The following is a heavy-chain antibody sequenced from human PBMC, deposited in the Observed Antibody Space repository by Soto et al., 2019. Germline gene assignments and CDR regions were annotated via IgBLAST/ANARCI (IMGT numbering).Heavy chain of an antibody. V-gene: IGHV3-53*01. CDR1: GFTVSSNY. J-gene: IGHJ6*02. CDR2: IYSGGST. Sequence: GGSLRLSCAASGFTVSSNYMSWVRQAPGKGLEWVSVIYSGGSTYYADSVKGRFTISRDNSKNTLYLQMNSLRAEDTAVYYCARDYVYDSSGYRYYYYVMDVWGQGTTVTISS. D-gene: IGHD3-22*01. CDR3: ARDYVYDSSGYRYYYYVMDV.